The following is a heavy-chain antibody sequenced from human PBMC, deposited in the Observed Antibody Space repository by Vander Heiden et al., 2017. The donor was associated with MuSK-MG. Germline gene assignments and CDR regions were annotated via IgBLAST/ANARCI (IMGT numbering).Heavy chain of an antibody. J-gene: IGHJ4*02. V-gene: IGHV3-23*04. Sequence: EVQLVESGGDLVQPGGSLRLSCAASGFTFSTYAMSWVRQAPGQGLEWVSAITGGGDKTYYAAAVKGRFTISRDNSKYTLFLQMNTLSEEDTAVYYCAKEVSSYGYLGLDYCVQGTLGTVS. CDR1: GFTFSTYA. CDR3: AKEVSSYGYLGLDY. D-gene: IGHD5-18*01. CDR2: ITGGGDKT.